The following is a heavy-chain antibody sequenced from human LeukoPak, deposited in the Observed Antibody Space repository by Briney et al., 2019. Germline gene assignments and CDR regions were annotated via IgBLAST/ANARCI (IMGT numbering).Heavy chain of an antibody. D-gene: IGHD4-23*01. CDR1: GGSISSGDYY. J-gene: IGHJ4*02. CDR2: IYYSGST. CDR3: ARDLLNEGNHLDY. Sequence: SETLSLTCTVSGGSISSGDYYWSWIRQPPGTGLEWIGYIYYSGSTYYNPSLKSRVTISVDTSKNQFSLKLSSVTAADTAVYYCARDLLNEGNHLDYWGQGTLVTVSS. V-gene: IGHV4-30-4*01.